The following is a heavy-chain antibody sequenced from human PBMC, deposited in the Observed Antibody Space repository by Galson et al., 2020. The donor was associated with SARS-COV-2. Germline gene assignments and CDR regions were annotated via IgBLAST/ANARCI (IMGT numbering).Heavy chain of an antibody. CDR1: GFIFSSYS. D-gene: IGHD3-10*01. CDR2: IRSIGGII. V-gene: IGHV3-48*02. CDR3: ARGVFYYGSGSQRPYGMDV. Sequence: GGSLRLSCVTSGFIFSSYSMDWVRQAPGKGLEVVSHIRSIGGIIYSADSVKGRFTISRDNAQNSLYLQMNSLRDEDTAVYYCARGVFYYGSGSQRPYGMDVWGQGTTVTVSS. J-gene: IGHJ6*02.